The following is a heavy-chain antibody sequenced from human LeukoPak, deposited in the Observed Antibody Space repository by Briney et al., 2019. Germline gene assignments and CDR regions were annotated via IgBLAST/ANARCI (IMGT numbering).Heavy chain of an antibody. J-gene: IGHJ4*02. D-gene: IGHD6-6*01. CDR3: ARSPYSSSARKYYFDY. V-gene: IGHV4-59*01. Sequence: SETLSLTCTVSGGSISSYYWSWIRQPPGKGLEWIGYIYYSGSTSYNPSLKSRVTISVDTSKNQFSLKLSSVTAADTAVYYCARSPYSSSARKYYFDYWGQGTLVTVSS. CDR2: IYYSGST. CDR1: GGSISSYY.